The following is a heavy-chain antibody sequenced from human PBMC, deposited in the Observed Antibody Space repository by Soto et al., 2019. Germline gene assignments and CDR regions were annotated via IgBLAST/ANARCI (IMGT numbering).Heavy chain of an antibody. V-gene: IGHV4-39*01. CDR3: ARQAPPTTVTTNIFYYYYYYIDV. CDR2: ISYSGST. D-gene: IGHD4-17*01. CDR1: GGSISSSSYY. Sequence: SETLSLTCTISGGSISSSSYYWGWIRQPPGKGLEWIGSISYSGSTYYNPSLKSRVTISVDTSKNHFSLKLSSVTAADTALYYCARQAPPTTVTTNIFYYYYYYIDVWGKGTTVTVSS. J-gene: IGHJ6*03.